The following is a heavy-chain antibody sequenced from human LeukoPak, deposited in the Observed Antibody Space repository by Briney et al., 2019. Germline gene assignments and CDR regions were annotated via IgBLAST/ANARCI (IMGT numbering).Heavy chain of an antibody. D-gene: IGHD2-21*02. V-gene: IGHV4-59*01. CDR1: GGSISSYY. J-gene: IGHJ3*02. CDR2: IYYSGST. CDR3: ARTYCGGDCYPLDAFDI. Sequence: SETLSLTCTVSGGSISSYYWSWIRQPPGKGLEWIGYIYYSGSTNYNPSLKSRVTISVDTSKNQFSLKLSSVTAADTAVYYCARTYCGGDCYPLDAFDIWGQGTMVTVSS.